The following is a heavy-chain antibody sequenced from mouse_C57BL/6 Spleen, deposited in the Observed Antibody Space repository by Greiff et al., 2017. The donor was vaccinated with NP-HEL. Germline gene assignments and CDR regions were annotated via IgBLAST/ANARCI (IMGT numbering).Heavy chain of an antibody. Sequence: VQLQQPGAELVRPGSSVKLSCKASGYTFTSYWMDWVKQRPGQGLEWIGNIYPSDSETHYNQKFKDKATLTVDKSSSTAYMQLSSLTSEDSAVYYCARRDYGNYGAWFAYWGQGTLVTVSA. V-gene: IGHV1-61*01. D-gene: IGHD2-1*01. CDR2: IYPSDSET. CDR3: ARRDYGNYGAWFAY. J-gene: IGHJ3*01. CDR1: GYTFTSYW.